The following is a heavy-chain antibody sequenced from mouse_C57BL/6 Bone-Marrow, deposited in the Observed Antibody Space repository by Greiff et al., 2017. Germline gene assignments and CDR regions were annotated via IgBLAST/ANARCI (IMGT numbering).Heavy chain of an antibody. V-gene: IGHV1-69*01. CDR3: ARLPGAY. CDR1: GYTFTSYW. Sequence: QVQLQQPGAELVMPGASVKLSCKASGYTFTSYWMHWVKQRPGQGLEWIGEIDPSDSYTNYNQKFKGKSTLTVDKSSSTAYLQLSSLTSEDSAVYYCARLPGAYWGQGTLVTVSA. J-gene: IGHJ3*01. CDR2: IDPSDSYT.